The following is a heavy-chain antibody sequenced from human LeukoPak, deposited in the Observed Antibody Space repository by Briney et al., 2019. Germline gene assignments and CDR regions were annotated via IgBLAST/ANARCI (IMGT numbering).Heavy chain of an antibody. CDR1: GFTFSSYG. J-gene: IGHJ5*02. CDR2: ISYDGSNK. CDR3: AKGLLGSSWLNWFDP. Sequence: GRSLRLSCAASGFTFSSYGMHWVRQAPGKGLEWVGVISYDGSNKYYADSVKGRFTISRDNSKNTLYLQMNSLRAEDTAVYYCAKGLLGSSWLNWFDPWGQGTLVTVSS. D-gene: IGHD6-13*01. V-gene: IGHV3-30*18.